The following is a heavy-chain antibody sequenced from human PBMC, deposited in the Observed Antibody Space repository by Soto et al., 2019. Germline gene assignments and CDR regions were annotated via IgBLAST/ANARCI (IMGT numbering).Heavy chain of an antibody. J-gene: IGHJ4*02. CDR1: GFTFSSYG. Sequence: QVQLVESGGGVVQPGRSLRLSCAASGFTFSSYGMHWVRQAPGKGLEWVAVIWYDGSNKYYADSVKGRFTISRDNSKNTLYLQMNSLRAEDTAVYYCARGNFYGDYLLPFDYWGQGTLVTVSS. CDR3: ARGNFYGDYLLPFDY. V-gene: IGHV3-33*01. D-gene: IGHD4-17*01. CDR2: IWYDGSNK.